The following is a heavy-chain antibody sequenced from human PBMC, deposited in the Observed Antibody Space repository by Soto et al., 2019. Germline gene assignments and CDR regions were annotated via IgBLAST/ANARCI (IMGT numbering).Heavy chain of an antibody. D-gene: IGHD3-16*01. Sequence: GGSLRLSCAASGFTFSDYAMHWVRQAPGKGLEWVAVVSHDGRNTHYADSVKGRFTISRDSSKNTGSLEMTSLRAEDTAVYYYSKGERHSVATSDFNSSGKGVLDTVCS. J-gene: IGHJ4*02. CDR1: GFTFSDYA. V-gene: IGHV3-30*18. CDR2: VSHDGRNT. CDR3: SKGERHSVATSDFNS.